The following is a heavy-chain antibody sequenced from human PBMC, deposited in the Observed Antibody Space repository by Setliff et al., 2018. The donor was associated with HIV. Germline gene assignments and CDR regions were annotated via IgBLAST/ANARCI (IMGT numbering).Heavy chain of an antibody. CDR2: IHYTGST. D-gene: IGHD2-15*01. CDR3: ARDGRHDRNRWYVTHQYFKY. V-gene: IGHV4-39*07. Sequence: SETLSLTCSVSGAPVSSGRYYWGWIRQPPGKGLEWIATIHYTGSTYYNPSLKSRVTISVDTSKKQFSLRLNSVTAADTAVYYCARDGRHDRNRWYVTHQYFKYWGQGTLVTVSS. CDR1: GAPVSSGRYY. J-gene: IGHJ1*01.